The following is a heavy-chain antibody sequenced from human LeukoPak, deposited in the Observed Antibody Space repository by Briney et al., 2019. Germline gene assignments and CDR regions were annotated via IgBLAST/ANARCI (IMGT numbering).Heavy chain of an antibody. Sequence: SETLSLTCAVYGGSFSGYYWSWIRQPPGKGLEWIGEINHSGSTNYNPSLKSRVTISVDTSENQFSLKLSSVTAADTAVYYCASIAARPLYYFDYWGQGTLVTVSS. V-gene: IGHV4-34*01. CDR1: GGSFSGYY. D-gene: IGHD6-6*01. J-gene: IGHJ4*02. CDR3: ASIAARPLYYFDY. CDR2: INHSGST.